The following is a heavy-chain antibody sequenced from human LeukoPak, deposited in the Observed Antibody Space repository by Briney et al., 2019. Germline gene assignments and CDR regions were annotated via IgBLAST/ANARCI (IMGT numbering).Heavy chain of an antibody. CDR1: GFAFSTYW. D-gene: IGHD4-17*01. CDR2: LSGDGSST. CDR3: ARASTTVPNLLDN. Sequence: GGSLRLSCVASGFAFSTYWMHWVRQAPGKGLLWVSRLSGDGSSTRFADSLKGRFTISRDNTKNTMYLQMNSLRAEDTAVYFCARASTTVPNLLDNWGQGTLVTVSS. J-gene: IGHJ4*02. V-gene: IGHV3-74*01.